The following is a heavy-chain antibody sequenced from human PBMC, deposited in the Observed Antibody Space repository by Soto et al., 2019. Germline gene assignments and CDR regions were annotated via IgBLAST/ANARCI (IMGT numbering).Heavy chain of an antibody. J-gene: IGHJ6*02. CDR3: ARGRMIYLDDYYFYGMDV. D-gene: IGHD3-16*01. V-gene: IGHV1-69*01. CDR1: GGTFSRYA. CDR2: IIPLLGTT. Sequence: QVQLVQSGAEVKKPGSSVKVSCMASGGTFSRYAVSWVRQAPGQGLEWMGGIIPLLGTTNYAQKFQDRVTITGDASGITAYMELSSLRSEDTAVYYCARGRMIYLDDYYFYGMDVWGHGTTVSVSS.